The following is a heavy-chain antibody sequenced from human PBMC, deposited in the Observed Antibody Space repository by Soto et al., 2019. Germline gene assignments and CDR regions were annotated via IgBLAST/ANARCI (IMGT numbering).Heavy chain of an antibody. CDR1: GGSISSSSYY. CDR2: IYYSGST. CDR3: ARLTAVAGAHDAFDI. D-gene: IGHD6-19*01. J-gene: IGHJ3*02. V-gene: IGHV4-39*01. Sequence: PSETLSLTCTVSGGSISSSSYYWGWIRQPPGKGPEWIGSIYYSGSTYYNPSLKSRVTISVDTSKNQFSLKLSSVTAADTAVYYCARLTAVAGAHDAFDIWGQGTMVTVSS.